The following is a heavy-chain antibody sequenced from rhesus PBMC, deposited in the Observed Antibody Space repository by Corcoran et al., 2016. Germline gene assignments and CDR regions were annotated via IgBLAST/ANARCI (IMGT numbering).Heavy chain of an antibody. CDR2: ITYSGST. J-gene: IGHJ3*01. D-gene: IGHD6-31*01. CDR1: GGSLSRGYYY. Sequence: QVQLQESGTGLVKPSETLSLPCAVSGGSLSRGYYYWRLLRPPPGKGLEWIWYITYSGSTSYNPSLKSRVTISRDTSKNQFSLKLSSVTAADTAVYYCARDEDSSGWYPDAVDFWGQGLRVTVSS. V-gene: IGHV4-122*02. CDR3: ARDEDSSGWYPDAVDF.